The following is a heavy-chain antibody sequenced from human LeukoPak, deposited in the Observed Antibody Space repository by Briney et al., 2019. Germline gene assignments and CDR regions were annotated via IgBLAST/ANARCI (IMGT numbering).Heavy chain of an antibody. J-gene: IGHJ3*02. V-gene: IGHV3-30*03. CDR1: GFTFSSYG. CDR3: AREYYTDAFDI. D-gene: IGHD2-2*02. CDR2: IPYDGSNK. Sequence: GGSLRLSCAASGFTFSSYGMHWVRQAPGKGLEWVAVIPYDGSNKYYADSVKGRFTISRDNSKSTLYLQMNSLRAEDTAVYYCAREYYTDAFDIWGQGTMVTVSS.